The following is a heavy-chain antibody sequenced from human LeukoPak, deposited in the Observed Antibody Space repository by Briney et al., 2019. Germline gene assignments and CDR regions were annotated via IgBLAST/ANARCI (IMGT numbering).Heavy chain of an antibody. D-gene: IGHD3-22*01. CDR3: ARGSNYYYDSSAHYPRY. J-gene: IGHJ4*02. CDR2: INSCGGTT. CDR1: GYTFTTYY. V-gene: IGHV1-46*01. Sequence: AAVKVSCKASGYTFTTYYIHWGRQAPGQGLEWMGIINSCGGTTTYPQKFQGRDSMTRDTSTSRVYMELNNLRSEDTAVYYCARGSNYYYDSSAHYPRYWGQGTLVTVSS.